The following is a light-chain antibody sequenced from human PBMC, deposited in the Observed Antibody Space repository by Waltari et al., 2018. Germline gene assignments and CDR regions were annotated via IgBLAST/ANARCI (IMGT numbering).Light chain of an antibody. Sequence: EIVLTQSPGTLSLSPGERATLACRASQSIGRYLVWYQQKPGQAPRLLIYGADSRAAGIPDRFSGSGSGTDFSLTISRLEPEDFAVYYCQNHERLPAVFGQGTKVEIK. CDR2: GAD. V-gene: IGKV3-20*01. CDR3: QNHERLPAV. CDR1: QSIGRY. J-gene: IGKJ1*01.